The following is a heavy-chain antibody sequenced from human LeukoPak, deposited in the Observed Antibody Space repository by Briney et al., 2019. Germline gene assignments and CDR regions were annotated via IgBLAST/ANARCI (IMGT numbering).Heavy chain of an antibody. CDR3: ARDRLVRGVKGPFDP. Sequence: GGSLRLSCAASGFTFSSYAMHWVRQAPGKGLEWVAVISYDGSNKYYADSVKGRFTISRDNSKNTLYLQMNSLRAEDTAVYYCARDRLVRGVKGPFDPWGQGTLVTVSS. D-gene: IGHD3-10*01. V-gene: IGHV3-30-3*01. CDR1: GFTFSSYA. J-gene: IGHJ5*02. CDR2: ISYDGSNK.